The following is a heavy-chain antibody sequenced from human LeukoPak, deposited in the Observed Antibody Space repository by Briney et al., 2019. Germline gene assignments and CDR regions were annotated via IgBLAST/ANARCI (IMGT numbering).Heavy chain of an antibody. CDR3: ARESRRRSPVLFDY. CDR2: TYYRSKWYN. V-gene: IGHV6-1*01. CDR1: GDSLSSNSAA. Sequence: SQTLSLTCAISGDSLSSNSAAWNWIRQSPSRGLEWLGRTYYRSKWYNDYAVSVKSRITINPDTSKNQFSLQLNSVTPEDTAVYYCARESRRRSPVLFDYWGQGALVTVSS. J-gene: IGHJ4*02.